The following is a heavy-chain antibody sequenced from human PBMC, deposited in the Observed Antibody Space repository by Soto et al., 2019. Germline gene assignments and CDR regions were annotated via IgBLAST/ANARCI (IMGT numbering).Heavy chain of an antibody. V-gene: IGHV4-61*01. CDR1: GGSVSSGSYY. CDR3: ARDGGWLQFGHAFDI. CDR2: IYYSGST. Sequence: SETLSLTCTVSGGSVSSGSYYWSWIRQPPGKGLEWIGYIYYSGSTNYNPSLNSRVTISVDTSNNQFSLKLSSVTAADTAVYYCARDGGWLQFGHAFDIWGQGTMVTVSS. D-gene: IGHD5-12*01. J-gene: IGHJ3*02.